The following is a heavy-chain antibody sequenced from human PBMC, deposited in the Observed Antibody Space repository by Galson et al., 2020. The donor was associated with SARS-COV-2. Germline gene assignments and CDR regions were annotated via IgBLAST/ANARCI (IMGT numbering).Heavy chain of an antibody. D-gene: IGHD6-19*01. Sequence: SVNVSCKASGGTFSSYAISWVRQAPGQGLEWMGGIIPIFGTANYAQKFQGRVTITADESTSTAYMELSSLRSEDTAVYYCARDSGYSSGWTMQTDYWGQGTLVTVSS. CDR2: IIPIFGTA. CDR3: ARDSGYSSGWTMQTDY. CDR1: GGTFSSYA. J-gene: IGHJ4*02. V-gene: IGHV1-69*13.